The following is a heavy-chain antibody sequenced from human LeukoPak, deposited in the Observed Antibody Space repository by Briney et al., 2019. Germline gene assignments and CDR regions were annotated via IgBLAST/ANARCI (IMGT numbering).Heavy chain of an antibody. CDR2: ISWNSGSI. Sequence: GGSLRLSCAASGFTFYDYAMHWVRQAPGKGLEWVSGISWNSGSIGYADSVKGRFTISRDNAKNSLYLQMNSLRAEDTALYYCAKDVLTSSSSFFDYWGQGTLVTVSS. CDR3: AKDVLTSSSSFFDY. J-gene: IGHJ4*02. D-gene: IGHD2-2*01. V-gene: IGHV3-9*01. CDR1: GFTFYDYA.